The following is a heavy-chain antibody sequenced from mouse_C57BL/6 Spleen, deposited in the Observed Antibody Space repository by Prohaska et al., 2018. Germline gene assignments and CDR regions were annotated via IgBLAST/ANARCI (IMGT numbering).Heavy chain of an antibody. CDR2: INPNNGGT. CDR1: TFTDYY. Sequence: TFTDYYMNWVKQSHGKSLEWIGDINPNNGGTSYNQKFKGKATLTVDKSSSTAYMELRSLTSEDSAVYYCARGYYGSSYTLFAYWGQGTLVTVSA. CDR3: ARGYYGSSYTLFAY. D-gene: IGHD1-1*01. J-gene: IGHJ3*01. V-gene: IGHV1-26*01.